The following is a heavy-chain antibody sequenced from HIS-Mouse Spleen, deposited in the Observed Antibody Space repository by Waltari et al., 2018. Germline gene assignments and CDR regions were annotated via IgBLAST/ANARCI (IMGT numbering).Heavy chain of an antibody. V-gene: IGHV4-39*07. CDR1: GGSISSSSYY. J-gene: IGHJ2*01. CDR2: IYYSGGT. D-gene: IGHD6-13*01. Sequence: QLQLQESGPGLVKPSETLSLTCTVSGGSISSSSYYWVWIRQPPGKGLEWIGSIYYSGGTYYQPSLKSRVTISVDTSKTQFSLKLSSVTAADTAVYYCAREIPYSSSWYDWYFDLWGRGTLVTVSS. CDR3: AREIPYSSSWYDWYFDL.